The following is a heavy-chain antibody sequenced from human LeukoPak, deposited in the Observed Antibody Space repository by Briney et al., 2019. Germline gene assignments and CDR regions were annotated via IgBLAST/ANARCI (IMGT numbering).Heavy chain of an antibody. CDR2: INHSGST. Sequence: SETLSLTCAVYGGSFSGYYWSWIRQPPGKGLEWIGEINHSGSTNYNPSLKSRVTISVDTSKNQFSLKLSSVTAADTAVYYCARVMAYWGRGTLVTVSS. J-gene: IGHJ4*02. CDR1: GGSFSGYY. V-gene: IGHV4-34*01. CDR3: ARVMAY. D-gene: IGHD2-8*01.